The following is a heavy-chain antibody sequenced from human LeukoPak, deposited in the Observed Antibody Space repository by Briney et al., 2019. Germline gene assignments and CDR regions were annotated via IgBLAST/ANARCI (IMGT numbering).Heavy chain of an antibody. Sequence: SETLSLTCAVSGGSISSGGYYWSWIRQPPGKGLEWIGEINHSGSTNYNPSLKSRVTISVDTSKNQFSLKLSSVTAADTAVYYCATDSGITGTGGWFDPWGQGTLVTVSS. J-gene: IGHJ5*02. CDR2: INHSGST. V-gene: IGHV4-34*01. CDR3: ATDSGITGTGGWFDP. D-gene: IGHD1-20*01. CDR1: GGSISSGGYY.